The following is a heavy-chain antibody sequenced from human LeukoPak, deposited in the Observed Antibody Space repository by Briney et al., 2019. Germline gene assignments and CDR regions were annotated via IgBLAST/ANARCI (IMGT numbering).Heavy chain of an antibody. CDR3: ARATLVYCSGGSCLLRAFDI. CDR1: GGSISSYY. J-gene: IGHJ3*02. Sequence: SETLSLTCTVSGGSISSYYWSWIRQPPGKGLEWIGYIYYSGSTNYNPSLKSRVTISVDTSKNQFSLKLSSVTAADTAVYYCARATLVYCSGGSCLLRAFDIWGQGTMVSVSS. D-gene: IGHD2-15*01. V-gene: IGHV4-59*01. CDR2: IYYSGST.